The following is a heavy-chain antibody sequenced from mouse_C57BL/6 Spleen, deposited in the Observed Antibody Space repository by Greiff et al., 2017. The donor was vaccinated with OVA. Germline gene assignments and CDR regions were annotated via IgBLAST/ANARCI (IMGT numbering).Heavy chain of an antibody. CDR1: GFTFSSYA. J-gene: IGHJ4*01. V-gene: IGHV5-4*01. Sequence: DVMLVESGGGLVKPGGSLKLSCAASGFTFSSYAMSWVRQTPEKRLEWVATISDGGSYTYYPDNVKGRFTISRDNAKNNLYLQMSHLKSEDTAMYYCARESGERDYAMDYWGQGTSVTVSS. D-gene: IGHD1-3*01. CDR2: ISDGGSYT. CDR3: ARESGERDYAMDY.